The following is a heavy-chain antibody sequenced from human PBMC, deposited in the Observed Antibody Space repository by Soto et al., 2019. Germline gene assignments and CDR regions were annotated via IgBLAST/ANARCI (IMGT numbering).Heavy chain of an antibody. V-gene: IGHV4-34*01. CDR1: GGSFSGYY. CDR3: ARARGFRYSYGYRVFDY. CDR2: INHSGST. J-gene: IGHJ4*02. D-gene: IGHD5-18*01. Sequence: SETLSLTCAVYGGSFSGYYWSWIRQPPGKGLEWIGEINHSGSTNYNPSLKSRVTISVDTSKNQFSLKLSSVTAADTAVYYCARARGFRYSYGYRVFDYWGQGTLVTGSS.